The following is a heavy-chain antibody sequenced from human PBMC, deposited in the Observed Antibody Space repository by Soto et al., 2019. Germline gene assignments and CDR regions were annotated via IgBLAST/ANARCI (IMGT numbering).Heavy chain of an antibody. V-gene: IGHV3-15*01. CDR1: GFTFSNAW. CDR2: IKSKTDGGTT. CDR3: TTDTPAYYSSRPVGYYYGMDV. D-gene: IGHD6-13*01. J-gene: IGHJ6*02. Sequence: PGGSLRLSCAASGFTFSNAWMSWVRQAPGKGLEWVGRIKSKTDGGTTDYAAPVKGRFTISRDDSKNTLYLQMNSLKTEDTAVYYCTTDTPAYYSSRPVGYYYGMDVWGQGTTVTVSS.